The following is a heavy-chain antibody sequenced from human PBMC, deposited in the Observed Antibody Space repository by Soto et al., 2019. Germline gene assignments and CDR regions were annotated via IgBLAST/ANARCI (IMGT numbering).Heavy chain of an antibody. CDR2: IWYDGSNK. CDR1: GFTFSSYG. V-gene: IGHV3-33*01. Sequence: QVQLVESGGGVVQPGRSLRLSCAASGFTFSSYGMHWVRQAPGKGLEWVAVIWYDGSNKYYADSVKGRFTISRDNSKNTLYLQMNSLRAEDTAAYYCARAFRSPVGGGGGMDVWGQGTTVTVSS. J-gene: IGHJ6*02. CDR3: ARAFRSPVGGGGGMDV. D-gene: IGHD1-26*01.